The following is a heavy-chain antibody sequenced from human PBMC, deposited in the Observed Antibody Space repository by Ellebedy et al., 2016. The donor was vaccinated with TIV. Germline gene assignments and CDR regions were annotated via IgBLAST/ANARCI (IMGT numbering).Heavy chain of an antibody. CDR1: GFTFSSYA. J-gene: IGHJ6*04. V-gene: IGHV3-33*06. D-gene: IGHD4-17*01. CDR3: AKADDYEGPHYDV. CDR2: IWFDGSNK. Sequence: GESLKISXAASGFTFSSYAMHWVRQAPGKGLEWVAIIWFDGSNKYYADSVKGRFTISRDNFKNMLYLQMNSLRAEDTAVYYCAKADDYEGPHYDVWGKGTAVTVSS.